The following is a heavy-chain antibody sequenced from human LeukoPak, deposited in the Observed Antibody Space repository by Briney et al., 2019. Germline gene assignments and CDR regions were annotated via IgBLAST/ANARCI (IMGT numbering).Heavy chain of an antibody. CDR1: GFTFSSYD. D-gene: IGHD3-16*01. J-gene: IGHJ3*02. CDR3: ARASLGYDAFDI. V-gene: IGHV3-13*01. CDR2: IGTAGDT. Sequence: GGSLRLSCAASGFTFSSYDMHWVRQATGKGLEWVSAIGTAGDTYYPGSVKGRFTISRENAKNSLYLQMNSLRAGDTAVYYCARASLGYDAFDIWGQGTMVTVSS.